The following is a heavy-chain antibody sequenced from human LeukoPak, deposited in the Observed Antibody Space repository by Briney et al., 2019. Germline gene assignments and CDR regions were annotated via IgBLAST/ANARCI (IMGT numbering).Heavy chain of an antibody. V-gene: IGHV4-34*01. CDR1: GGSFSGYY. J-gene: IGHJ6*03. Sequence: SETLSLTCAVYGGSFSGYYWSWIRQPPGKGLEWIGEINHSGSTNYNPSLKSRVTISVDTSKNQFSLKLSSVTAADTAVYYCARQGAAAGYYYYYYMDVWGKGTTVTISS. D-gene: IGHD6-13*01. CDR2: INHSGST. CDR3: ARQGAAAGYYYYYYMDV.